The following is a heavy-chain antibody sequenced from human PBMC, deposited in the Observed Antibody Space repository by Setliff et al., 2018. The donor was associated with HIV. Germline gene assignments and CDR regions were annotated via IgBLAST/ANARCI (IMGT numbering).Heavy chain of an antibody. CDR3: AKVMTLWFGASDS. CDR1: GFTFDDYA. V-gene: IGHV3-23*01. J-gene: IGHJ4*02. CDR2: ISGSGTTT. Sequence: LRLSCAASGFTFDDYAVTWVRQAPGKGLDYVSAISGSGTTTYYADSVRGRFTISRDNSTNTVYLQMHSLRAEDTALYYCAKVMTLWFGASDSWGQGTRVTAPQ. D-gene: IGHD3-10*01.